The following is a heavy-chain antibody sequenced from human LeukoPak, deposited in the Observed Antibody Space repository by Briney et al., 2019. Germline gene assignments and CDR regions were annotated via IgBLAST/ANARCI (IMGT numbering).Heavy chain of an antibody. Sequence: SGGSLRLSCAAFGFIFDDYGMSWVRHAPGKGLEWVSGINWNGGSTVYADSVKGRFTISRDNAKNSLYLQMNSLRAEDTALYYCARVFDHDYSNYRAAYYYYYYMDVWGKGTTVTVSS. V-gene: IGHV3-20*04. CDR2: INWNGGST. CDR1: GFIFDDYG. D-gene: IGHD4-11*01. J-gene: IGHJ6*03. CDR3: ARVFDHDYSNYRAAYYYYYYMDV.